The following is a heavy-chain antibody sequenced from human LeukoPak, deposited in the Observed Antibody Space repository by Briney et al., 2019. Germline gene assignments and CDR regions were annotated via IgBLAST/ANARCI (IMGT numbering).Heavy chain of an antibody. Sequence: PGGSLRLSCAASGFTFSSYAMSWVRQAPGKGLEWVSSISSSSSYIYYADSVKGRFTISRDNAKNSLYLQMNSLRAEDTAVYYCARQYCSGGSCSSFDYWGQGTLVTVSS. CDR2: ISSSSSYI. CDR3: ARQYCSGGSCSSFDY. V-gene: IGHV3-21*01. D-gene: IGHD2-15*01. J-gene: IGHJ4*02. CDR1: GFTFSSYA.